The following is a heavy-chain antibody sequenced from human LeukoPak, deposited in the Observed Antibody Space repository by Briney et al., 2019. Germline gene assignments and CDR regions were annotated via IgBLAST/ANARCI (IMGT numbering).Heavy chain of an antibody. CDR3: ARAGITGRTVDY. V-gene: IGHV4-59*01. J-gene: IGHJ4*02. D-gene: IGHD1-20*01. CDR1: GGAIRSYY. CDR2: IYYSGST. Sequence: SETLSLTCTVSGGAIRSYYWSWIRQPPGKGLEWIGYIYYSGSTNYNPSLMSRVTVSLDTSKNQFSLTLSSVTAADTAVYYCARAGITGRTVDYWGQGTLVTVSS.